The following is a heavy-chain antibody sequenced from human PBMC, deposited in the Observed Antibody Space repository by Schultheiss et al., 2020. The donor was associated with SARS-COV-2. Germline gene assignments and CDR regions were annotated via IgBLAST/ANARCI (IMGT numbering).Heavy chain of an antibody. CDR1: GGSISSGSYY. CDR3: ARALIYGDKEDY. J-gene: IGHJ4*02. V-gene: IGHV4-61*02. CDR2: IYTSGST. Sequence: SQTLSLTCTVSGGSISSGSYYWSWIRQPAGKGLEWIGRIYTSGSTNYNPSLRSRVTMSVDTSKNQFSLRLSSVTAADTAVYYCARALIYGDKEDYWGQGTLVTVSS. D-gene: IGHD4-17*01.